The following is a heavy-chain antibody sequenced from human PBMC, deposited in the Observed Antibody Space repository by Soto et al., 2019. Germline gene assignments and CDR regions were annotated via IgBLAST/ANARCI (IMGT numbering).Heavy chain of an antibody. J-gene: IGHJ4*02. D-gene: IGHD1-1*01. V-gene: IGHV2-5*02. CDR3: AHRAGLQGNWDGGGFDH. CDR2: IYWDDDK. Sequence: QITLKESGPTRVRPTQTITLTCTFSGFSLSTSGVGVGWIRQPPGKALEWLAFIYWDDDKRYSPSLRSRFTITKDTSRNRVVLTMTPKDPVDTAPYYCAHRAGLQGNWDGGGFDHWGLGTLVTVSS. CDR1: GFSLSTSGVG.